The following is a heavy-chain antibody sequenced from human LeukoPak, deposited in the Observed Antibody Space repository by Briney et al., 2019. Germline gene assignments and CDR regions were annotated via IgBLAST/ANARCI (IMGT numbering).Heavy chain of an antibody. Sequence: SETLSLTCAVYGGSFSGYYWSWIRQPPGKGLEWIGEINHSGSTNYNPSLKSRVTISVDTSKNQFSLKLSSVTAADTAVYYCARIKSIYSSGWPGRGAFDIWGQGTIVTVSS. CDR1: GGSFSGYY. CDR3: ARIKSIYSSGWPGRGAFDI. D-gene: IGHD6-19*01. J-gene: IGHJ3*02. CDR2: INHSGST. V-gene: IGHV4-34*01.